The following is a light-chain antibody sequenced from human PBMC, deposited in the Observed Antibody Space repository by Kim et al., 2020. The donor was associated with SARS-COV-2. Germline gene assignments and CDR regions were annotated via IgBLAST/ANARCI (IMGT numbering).Light chain of an antibody. J-gene: IGKJ4*01. Sequence: ASVGDTVNITCQASQGITNYLNWFQQRPGKAPQLLISEASTLQTGVPLRFSGSGSGTDFTFTINNLQPEDFATYFCQQYDNFPVTFGGGTKVDIK. CDR1: QGITNY. CDR2: EAS. CDR3: QQYDNFPVT. V-gene: IGKV1-33*01.